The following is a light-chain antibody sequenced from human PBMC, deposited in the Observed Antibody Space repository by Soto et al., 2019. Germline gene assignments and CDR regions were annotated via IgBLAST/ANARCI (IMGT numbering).Light chain of an antibody. V-gene: IGKV3-11*01. CDR2: DAS. J-gene: IGKJ4*01. Sequence: EIVLTQSPATLSLSPGERATLACRASLSVTTFLAWYQQKPGQAPRLLLYDASKRATGVPTRFSGSGSGTDFILTITRLEPEDFAVYYCQQRTNWPLTFGGGTK. CDR1: LSVTTF. CDR3: QQRTNWPLT.